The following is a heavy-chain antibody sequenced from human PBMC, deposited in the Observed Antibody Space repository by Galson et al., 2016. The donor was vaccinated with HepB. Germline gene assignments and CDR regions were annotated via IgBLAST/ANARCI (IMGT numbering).Heavy chain of an antibody. CDR3: ARTLPRAGAFDI. Sequence: SLRLSCAASGFTFSISSMNWVRQAPGKGLEWVSSISTRSSYIYYADSVKGRFTISRDNAKNSLYLQMNSLRAEDTAVYYCARTLPRAGAFDIWGQETMVTVSS. V-gene: IGHV3-21*01. J-gene: IGHJ3*02. CDR2: ISTRSSYI. CDR1: GFTFSISS.